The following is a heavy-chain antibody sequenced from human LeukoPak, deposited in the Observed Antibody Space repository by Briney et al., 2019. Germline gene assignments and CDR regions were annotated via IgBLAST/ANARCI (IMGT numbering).Heavy chain of an antibody. CDR2: IMPLFGTA. CDR3: ARDVHGDYGSGWFDP. V-gene: IGHV1-69*05. Sequence: SVKVSCKTSGGTFNNSAISWVRQAPGQGLEWLGGIMPLFGTAGYAQKFQGRVTITKDQSTRTVYLELTSLTSDDTAVYYCARDVHGDYGSGWFDPWGQGTLVSVSS. D-gene: IGHD4-17*01. CDR1: GGTFNNSA. J-gene: IGHJ5*02.